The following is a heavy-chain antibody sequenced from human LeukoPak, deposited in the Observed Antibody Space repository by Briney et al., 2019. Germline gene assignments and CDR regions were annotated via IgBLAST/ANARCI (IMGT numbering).Heavy chain of an antibody. CDR2: ISGSGGST. CDR1: GFTFSSYA. Sequence: GGSPRLSCAASGFTFSSYAMSWVRQAPGKGLEWVSAISGSGGSTYYADSVKGRFTISRDNSKNTLYLQMNSLRAEDTAVYYCAKLTDYYGSGSYHFDYWGQGTLVTVSS. CDR3: AKLTDYYGSGSYHFDY. D-gene: IGHD3-10*01. J-gene: IGHJ4*02. V-gene: IGHV3-23*01.